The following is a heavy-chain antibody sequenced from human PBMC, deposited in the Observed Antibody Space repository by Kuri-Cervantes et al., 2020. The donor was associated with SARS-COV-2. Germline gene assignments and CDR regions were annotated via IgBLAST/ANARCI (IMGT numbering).Heavy chain of an antibody. CDR1: GFTFSSYW. J-gene: IGHJ4*02. D-gene: IGHD3-22*01. CDR3: ARGYDSSGYSLDY. Sequence: GGSLRLSCAASGFTFSSYWMHWVRQAPGKGLVWVSRINSDRSSTSYADSVKGRFTISRDNAKNTLYLQMNSLRAEDTAVYYCARGYDSSGYSLDYWGQGTLVTVSS. CDR2: INSDRSST. V-gene: IGHV3-74*01.